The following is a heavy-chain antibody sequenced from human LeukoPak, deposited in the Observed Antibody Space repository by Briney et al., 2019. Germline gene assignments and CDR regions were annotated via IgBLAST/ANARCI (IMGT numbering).Heavy chain of an antibody. CDR2: ISGNAGST. V-gene: IGHV3-23*01. J-gene: IGHJ4*02. CDR3: XXXXXXXXXWLPPLGY. D-gene: IGHD5-18*01. Sequence: GGSLRLSCAASGFTLSSYAMSWVRQAPGKGLEWVSLISGNAGSTYYADSVKGRFTISRDITKNTLYLQMNSLRAEDTAVYYXXXXXXXXXXWLPPLGYWGQGTLVTVSS. CDR1: GFTLSSYA.